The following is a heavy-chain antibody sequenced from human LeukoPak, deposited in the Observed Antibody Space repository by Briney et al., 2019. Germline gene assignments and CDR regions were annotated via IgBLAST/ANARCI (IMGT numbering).Heavy chain of an antibody. CDR1: GYALAELS. Sequence: GASVKVSCKVSGYALAELSIHWVRQTPGKGLEWMGGFDAEQDEALYAQKFEGRVTMTEDTSTATAHLVMNRLTSDDTGVYFCATDMMNGTTWRNYWGQGTLVVVSS. V-gene: IGHV1-24*01. D-gene: IGHD1-1*01. CDR3: ATDMMNGTTWRNY. J-gene: IGHJ4*02. CDR2: FDAEQDEA.